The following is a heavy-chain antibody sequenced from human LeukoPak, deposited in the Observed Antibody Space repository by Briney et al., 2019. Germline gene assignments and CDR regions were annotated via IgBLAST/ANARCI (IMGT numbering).Heavy chain of an antibody. Sequence: SETLSLTCTVSGGSISSSNYYWGWIRQPPGKGLEWIGSIYYSGSTYYNPSLKSRVTISVDTSKNQFSLKLSSVTAADTAVYYCAREIGVRGVTEFDYWGQGTLVTVSS. CDR3: AREIGVRGVTEFDY. CDR2: IYYSGST. CDR1: GGSISSSNYY. V-gene: IGHV4-39*07. D-gene: IGHD3-10*01. J-gene: IGHJ4*02.